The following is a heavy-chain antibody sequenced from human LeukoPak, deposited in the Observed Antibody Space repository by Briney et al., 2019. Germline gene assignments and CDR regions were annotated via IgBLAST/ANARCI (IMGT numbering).Heavy chain of an antibody. D-gene: IGHD3-22*01. V-gene: IGHV1-18*01. CDR1: GYSFTTYG. Sequence: ASVKVSCKASGYSFTTYGISWVRQAPGQGLEWMGWISANNNNTDNVQKLQGRVTMTTDTSTSTAYMELRSLSSDDTAVYYCAKDAYYYDSSGSVSDYWGQGTLVTVSS. CDR3: AKDAYYYDSSGSVSDY. CDR2: ISANNNNT. J-gene: IGHJ4*02.